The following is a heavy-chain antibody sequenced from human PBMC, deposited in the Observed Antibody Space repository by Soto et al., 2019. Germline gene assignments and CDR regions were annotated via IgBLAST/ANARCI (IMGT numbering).Heavy chain of an antibody. J-gene: IGHJ4*02. V-gene: IGHV4-39*07. CDR2: IFYSGST. CDR1: GGSISSSSYY. Sequence: SETLSLTCTVSGGSISSSSYYWGWIRQPPGKGLEWIGSIFYSGSTYYNPSLKSRVTISVDTSKNQFSLKLSSVTAADTAVYYCARSDGRYWGQGTLVTVSS. CDR3: ARSDGRY.